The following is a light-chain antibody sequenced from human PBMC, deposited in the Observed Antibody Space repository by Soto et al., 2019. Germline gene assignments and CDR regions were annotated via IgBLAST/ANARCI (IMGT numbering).Light chain of an antibody. CDR3: QQYGGSPFT. J-gene: IGKJ2*01. V-gene: IGKV3-20*01. CDR2: GAS. Sequence: EIVLTQSPGTLSLSPRERATLSCRASQSIFNNYLAWYQQKPGQAPRLLVYGASFRATGIPDRFSGSGSEPDFTLTISRLEPEDFAVYYCQQYGGSPFTFGQGTRLEIK. CDR1: QSIFNNY.